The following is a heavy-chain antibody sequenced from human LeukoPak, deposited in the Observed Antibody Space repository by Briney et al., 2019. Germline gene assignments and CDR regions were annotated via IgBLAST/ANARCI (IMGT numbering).Heavy chain of an antibody. V-gene: IGHV1-18*01. Sequence: GASVKVSCKASGYTFTSYGISWVRQAPGQGLEWMGWISAYNGNTNYAQKLQGRVTITTDTSTSTAYMELRSLRSDDTAVYYCARIRNLGSYSSSWYEPNLFDYWGQGTLVTVSS. CDR2: ISAYNGNT. D-gene: IGHD6-13*01. CDR1: GYTFTSYG. J-gene: IGHJ4*02. CDR3: ARIRNLGSYSSSWYEPNLFDY.